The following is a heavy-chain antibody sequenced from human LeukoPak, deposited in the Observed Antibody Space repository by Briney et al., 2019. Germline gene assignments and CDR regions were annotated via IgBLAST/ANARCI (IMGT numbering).Heavy chain of an antibody. Sequence: SETLSLTCTVSSASITSSPYFWGWIRQSPGKGLEWIGSISYSGTTYYNPSLKSRVTISVDTSKNQFSLKLNSVTAADTAVYYCARGEQLVPFDYWGQGTLVTVSS. CDR1: SASITSSPYF. V-gene: IGHV4-39*01. CDR2: ISYSGTT. D-gene: IGHD6-6*01. J-gene: IGHJ4*02. CDR3: ARGEQLVPFDY.